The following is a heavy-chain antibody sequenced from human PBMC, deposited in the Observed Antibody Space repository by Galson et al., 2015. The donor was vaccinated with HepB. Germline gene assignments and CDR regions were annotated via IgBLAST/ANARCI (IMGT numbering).Heavy chain of an antibody. CDR3: ARDLTGYSSTRRRYWFFDL. V-gene: IGHV3-48*04. CDR2: ISSSSTTI. Sequence: SLRLSCAASGFTFSSYSMNWVRQAPGKGLEWVSFISSSSTTIYYADSVKGRFTISRDDAKNSLYLQMNSLRAEDTAVYYCARDLTGYSSTRRRYWFFDLWGRGTLVTVSS. CDR1: GFTFSSYS. D-gene: IGHD6-13*01. J-gene: IGHJ2*01.